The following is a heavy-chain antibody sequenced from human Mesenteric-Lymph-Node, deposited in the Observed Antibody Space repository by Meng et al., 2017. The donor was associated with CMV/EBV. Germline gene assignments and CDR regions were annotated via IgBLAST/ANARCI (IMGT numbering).Heavy chain of an antibody. D-gene: IGHD5-18*01. CDR2: MYSSGNA. J-gene: IGHJ4*02. V-gene: IGHV4-30-4*02. CDR3: ARSYGSKDY. CDR1: GGSISSGDYF. Sequence: SETLSLTCTVSGGSISSGDYFWSWVRQPPGKGLEWIAYMYSSGNAYYNPSLKSRVTISVDTSKNQFSLKLSSVTAADTAVYYCARSYGSKDYWGQGTLVTVSS.